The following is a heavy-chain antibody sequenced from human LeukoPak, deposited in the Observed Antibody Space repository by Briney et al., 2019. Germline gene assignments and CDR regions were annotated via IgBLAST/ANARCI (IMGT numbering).Heavy chain of an antibody. V-gene: IGHV3-30-3*01. J-gene: IGHJ4*02. Sequence: GSLRLSCAASGFTFSSYAMHWVRQAPGKGLEWVAVISYDGSNKYYADSVKGRFTISRDNSKNTLYLQMNSLKTEDTAVYYCTTDWIEWNYGWGQGTLVTVSS. D-gene: IGHD1-7*01. CDR1: GFTFSSYA. CDR3: TTDWIEWNYG. CDR2: ISYDGSNK.